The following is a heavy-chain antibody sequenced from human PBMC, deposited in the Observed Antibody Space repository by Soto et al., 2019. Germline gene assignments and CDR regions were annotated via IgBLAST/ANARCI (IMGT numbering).Heavy chain of an antibody. D-gene: IGHD3-9*01. Sequence: EVQLVESGGGLVQPGGSLRLSCAASGFTVSSNYMSWVRQAPGKGLEWVSVIYSGGSTYYADSVKGRFTISRDNSKNTLYLQMNSLRAEDTAVYYCATAGPKLRYFDWLLLDYWGQGTLVTVSS. CDR1: GFTVSSNY. CDR2: IYSGGST. CDR3: ATAGPKLRYFDWLLLDY. J-gene: IGHJ4*02. V-gene: IGHV3-66*01.